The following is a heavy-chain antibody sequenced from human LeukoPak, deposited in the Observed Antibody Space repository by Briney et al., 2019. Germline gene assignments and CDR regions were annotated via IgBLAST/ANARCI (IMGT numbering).Heavy chain of an antibody. V-gene: IGHV3-15*01. CDR3: TTEGPYSGSVDY. CDR1: GFTFSNAW. CDR2: IKSKTDGGTT. Sequence: AGGSLRLSCAASGFTFSNAWMSWVRQAPGKGLEWVGRIKSKTDGGTTDYAAPVKGRFTISRDDSKNTLYLQMNSLKTEDTAVYYCTTEGPYSGSVDYWGQGTLVTVSS. D-gene: IGHD1-26*01. J-gene: IGHJ4*02.